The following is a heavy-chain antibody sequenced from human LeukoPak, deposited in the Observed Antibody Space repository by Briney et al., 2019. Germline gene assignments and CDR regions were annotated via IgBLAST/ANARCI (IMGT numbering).Heavy chain of an antibody. CDR2: FDPEDGET. D-gene: IGHD4-17*01. CDR1: GYTLTELS. V-gene: IGHV1-24*01. J-gene: IGHJ4*02. Sequence: ASVKVSCKVSGYTLTELSMHWVRQAPGKGLEWMGGFDPEDGETIYAQKFQGRVTMTEDTSTDTAYMELSSLRSEDTAVYYCATVLTTVTRFDYLGQGTLVTVSS. CDR3: ATVLTTVTRFDY.